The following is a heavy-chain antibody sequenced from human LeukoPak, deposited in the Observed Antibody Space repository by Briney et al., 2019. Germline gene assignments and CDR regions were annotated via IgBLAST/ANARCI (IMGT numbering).Heavy chain of an antibody. CDR1: GFTFSNYA. CDR2: ISGSGGGT. V-gene: IGHV3-23*01. Sequence: GGSLRLSCAASGFTFSNYAMSWVRQAPGKGLEWVSAISGSGGGTYYVDSVKGRFIISRDNPRNTLYLQMNSLRAEDTAVYFCAKEEGFWTGYSYFDYWGQGTLVTVSS. CDR3: AKEEGFWTGYSYFDY. J-gene: IGHJ4*02. D-gene: IGHD3/OR15-3a*01.